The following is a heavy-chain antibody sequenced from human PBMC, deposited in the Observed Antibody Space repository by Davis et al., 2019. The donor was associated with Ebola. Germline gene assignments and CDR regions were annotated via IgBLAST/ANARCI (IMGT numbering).Heavy chain of an antibody. Sequence: HTGGSLRLSCAASGFTFSSYWMHWVRHAPGKGLVWVSRINSDGSSTSYADSVKGRFTISRDNAKNTLYLQMNSLRAEDTAVYYCARANPLSGYSFDYWGQGTLVTVSS. CDR1: GFTFSSYW. J-gene: IGHJ4*02. CDR2: INSDGSST. CDR3: ARANPLSGYSFDY. V-gene: IGHV3-74*01. D-gene: IGHD2/OR15-2a*01.